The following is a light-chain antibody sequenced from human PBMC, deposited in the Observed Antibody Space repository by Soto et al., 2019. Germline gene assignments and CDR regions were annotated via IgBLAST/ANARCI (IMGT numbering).Light chain of an antibody. Sequence: DVVMTQSPLSLAVTLGQQASLSCRSSQSLVYSDGNTYLNWFQQRPGQSPRRLIYKVSNRDSGVPDRFSGSGSGTEFTITISSLQPDDFATYYCQHYNSYSEAFGQGTKV. CDR2: KVS. J-gene: IGKJ1*01. CDR3: QHYNSYSEA. CDR1: QSLVYSDGNTY. V-gene: IGKV2-30*01.